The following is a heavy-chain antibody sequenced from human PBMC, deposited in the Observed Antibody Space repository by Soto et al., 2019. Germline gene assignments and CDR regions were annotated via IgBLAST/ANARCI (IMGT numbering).Heavy chain of an antibody. CDR1: GYTFTSYG. CDR3: ARAVRDKLERRPFDI. CDR2: ISAYNGNT. J-gene: IGHJ3*02. D-gene: IGHD1-1*01. Sequence: GASVKVSCKASGYTFTSYGISWVRQAPGQGLEWMGWISAYNGNTNYAQKLQGRVTMTTDTSTSTAYMELRSLRSDDTAVYYCARAVRDKLERRPFDIWGQGTMVTGSS. V-gene: IGHV1-18*01.